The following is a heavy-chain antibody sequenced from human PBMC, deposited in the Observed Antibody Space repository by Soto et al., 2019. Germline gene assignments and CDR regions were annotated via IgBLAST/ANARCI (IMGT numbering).Heavy chain of an antibody. CDR2: ISAYNGNT. CDR1: GYTFTSYG. CDR3: ARLVTYYDFWSGSPYMDV. D-gene: IGHD3-3*01. Sequence: ASVKVSCKASGYTFTSYGISWVRQAPGQGLEWMGWISAYNGNTNYAQKLQGRVTMTTDTSTSTAYMELRSLRSDDTAVYYCARLVTYYDFWSGSPYMDVWGKGTTVTVSS. V-gene: IGHV1-18*01. J-gene: IGHJ6*03.